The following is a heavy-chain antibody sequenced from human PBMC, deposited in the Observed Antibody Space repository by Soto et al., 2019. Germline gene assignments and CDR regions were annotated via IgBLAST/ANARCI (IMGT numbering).Heavy chain of an antibody. J-gene: IGHJ4*02. V-gene: IGHV4-61*01. CDR1: GGSVSNGNYY. Sequence: PSETLSLTCTVSGGSVSNGNYYWSWIRQPPGKGPEWIGYIYYNGNTNYNPSLESRVTISADTSKNQFSLKLTSVTAADTAVYFWAGLFSGYMPVDYWGQGTLVTVSS. D-gene: IGHD5-12*01. CDR2: IYYNGNT. CDR3: AGLFSGYMPVDY.